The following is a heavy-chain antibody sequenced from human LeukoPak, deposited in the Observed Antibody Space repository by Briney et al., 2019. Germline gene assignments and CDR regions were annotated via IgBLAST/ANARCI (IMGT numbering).Heavy chain of an antibody. V-gene: IGHV4-34*01. Sequence: SETVSLTCAVYGGSFSGYYWSWIRQSPGKGLEWIGEINHSGSTNYNPSLKSRVTISVDTSKNQFSLKLSSVTAADTAVYYCARGQTIVRATGDFWGQGTLVTVSS. J-gene: IGHJ4*02. CDR3: ARGQTIVRATGDF. CDR1: GGSFSGYY. D-gene: IGHD1-26*01. CDR2: INHSGST.